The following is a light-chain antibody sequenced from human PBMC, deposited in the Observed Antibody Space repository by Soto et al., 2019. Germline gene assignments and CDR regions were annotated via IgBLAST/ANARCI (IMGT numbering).Light chain of an antibody. CDR1: RSVSNY. Sequence: EIVLTQSPATLSLSPGESATLSCRASRSVSNYLAWYQQKPGQAPRLLIYDASSRPTDIPARFSGSGSGTDFTLTISNLEPEDSAVYYCQQRSNWPPYTFGQGTKLEIK. CDR2: DAS. V-gene: IGKV3-11*01. J-gene: IGKJ2*01. CDR3: QQRSNWPPYT.